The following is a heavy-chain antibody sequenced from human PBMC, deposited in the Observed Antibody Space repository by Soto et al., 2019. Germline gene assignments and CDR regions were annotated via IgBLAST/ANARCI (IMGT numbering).Heavy chain of an antibody. CDR2: ISTYNGDT. Sequence: GASVKVSCKASGYTFTRSGISWVRQAPGQGLEWMGWISTYNGDTNYAQTFQGRVTMTTDTSTSTVYMELRSLRSDDTAVYYCARDVGYGLIDYWGQGTLVTVSS. V-gene: IGHV1-18*01. J-gene: IGHJ4*02. CDR3: ARDVGYGLIDY. D-gene: IGHD5-18*01. CDR1: GYTFTRSG.